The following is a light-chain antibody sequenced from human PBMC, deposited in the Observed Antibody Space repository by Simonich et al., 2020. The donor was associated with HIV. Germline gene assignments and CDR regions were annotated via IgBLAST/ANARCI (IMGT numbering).Light chain of an antibody. Sequence: EIVMTQSPATLSGSPGERTTHSCRATQSVSSNLAWDQQKPGQTPRLLINGASTRATGIPARFSGSGSGTEFTLTISSLQSEDFAVYYCQQYNNWPPLTFGGGTKVEIK. CDR3: QQYNNWPPLT. V-gene: IGKV3-15*01. CDR1: QSVSSN. J-gene: IGKJ4*01. CDR2: GAS.